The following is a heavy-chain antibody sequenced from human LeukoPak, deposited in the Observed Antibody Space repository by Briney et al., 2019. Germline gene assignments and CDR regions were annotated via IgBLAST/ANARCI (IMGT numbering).Heavy chain of an antibody. J-gene: IGHJ4*02. CDR1: GFTFSSYG. V-gene: IGHV3-30*02. D-gene: IGHD3-10*01. CDR3: AKDFRYYSGL. Sequence: PGGSLRLSCAASGFTFSSYGMHWVRQAPGKGLEWVAFIRYDGSNKYYADSVKGRFTTSRDNSKNTLYLQMNSLRAEDTAVYYCAKDFRYYSGLWGQGTLVTVSS. CDR2: IRYDGSNK.